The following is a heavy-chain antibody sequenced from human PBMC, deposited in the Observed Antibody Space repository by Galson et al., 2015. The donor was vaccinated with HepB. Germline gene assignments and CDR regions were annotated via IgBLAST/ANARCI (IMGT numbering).Heavy chain of an antibody. V-gene: IGHV3-30-3*01. CDR3: ASGCDCAL. D-gene: IGHD2-21*02. Sequence: SLRLSCAASGFTFSSYAMHWVRQAPGKGLEWVAVISYDGSNKYYADSVKGRFTISRDNSKNTLYLQMNSLRAEDTAVYYCASGCDCALWGQGTLVTVSS. CDR1: GFTFSSYA. J-gene: IGHJ4*02. CDR2: ISYDGSNK.